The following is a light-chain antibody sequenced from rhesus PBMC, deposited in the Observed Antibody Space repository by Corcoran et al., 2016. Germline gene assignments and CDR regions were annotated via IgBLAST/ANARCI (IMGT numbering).Light chain of an antibody. CDR3: QQYNNWIFT. Sequence: EIVMTQSPATLSLSPGERATLSCRASQSVTSYVAWYQQKPEQAPRLLIYGASSRATGIPYRFSGSGSGTDFTLIISSLEPEDVGVYYCQQYNNWIFTFGPGTKLDIK. CDR1: QSVTSY. V-gene: IGKV3S9*01. J-gene: IGKJ3*01. CDR2: GAS.